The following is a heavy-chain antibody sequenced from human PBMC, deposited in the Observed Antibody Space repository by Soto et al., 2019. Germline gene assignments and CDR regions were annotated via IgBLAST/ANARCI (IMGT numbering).Heavy chain of an antibody. V-gene: IGHV4-59*01. D-gene: IGHD3-16*01. Sequence: SETLSLTCTVSGDSISTYYWTWIRQPPGKGLEWIGYIYNSASTKYNPSLKSRVTISVDTSKKQFSLKLSSVTAADTAVYYCARGRFDFIWGSPAPYLDYWGQGALVTVSS. J-gene: IGHJ4*02. CDR2: IYNSAST. CDR1: GDSISTYY. CDR3: ARGRFDFIWGSPAPYLDY.